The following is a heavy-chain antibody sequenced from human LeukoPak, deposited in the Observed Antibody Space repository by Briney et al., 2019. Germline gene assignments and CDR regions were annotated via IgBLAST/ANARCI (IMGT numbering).Heavy chain of an antibody. Sequence: PGGSLRLSCAASGFTFSSYWMSWVRQAPGKGLEWVANIKQDGSEKYYADTVKGRFTISRDNFKNTVYLQMNSLRAEDTAVYYCAKSLRARGVPDYMDVWGKGTTVTISS. D-gene: IGHD3-10*01. CDR2: IKQDGSEK. V-gene: IGHV3-7*03. CDR1: GFTFSSYW. CDR3: AKSLRARGVPDYMDV. J-gene: IGHJ6*03.